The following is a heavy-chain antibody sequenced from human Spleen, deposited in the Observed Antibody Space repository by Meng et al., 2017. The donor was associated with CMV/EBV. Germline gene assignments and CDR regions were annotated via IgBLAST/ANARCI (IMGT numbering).Heavy chain of an antibody. J-gene: IGHJ4*02. CDR3: ARDTPIAAAGTEDY. D-gene: IGHD6-13*01. V-gene: IGHV1-18*01. CDR1: GYTFTSYG. CDR2: ISAYNGNT. Sequence: SGYTFTSYGISWVRQAPGQGLEWMGWISAYNGNTNYAQKLQGRVTMTTDTSTSTAYMELRSLRSDDTAVYYCARDTPIAAAGTEDYWGQGALVTVSS.